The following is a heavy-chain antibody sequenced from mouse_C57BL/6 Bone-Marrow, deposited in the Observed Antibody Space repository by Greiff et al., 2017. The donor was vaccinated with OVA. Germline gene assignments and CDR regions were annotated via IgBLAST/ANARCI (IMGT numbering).Heavy chain of an antibody. J-gene: IGHJ2*01. CDR1: GFTFSSYG. CDR3: ERHKEYYDGLDD. Sequence: EVQLVESGGDLVKPGGSLKLSCAASGFTFSSYGMSWVRQTPDKRLAWVATISSGGSYTYYPDSVKGRFTISRDNAKNTLYLQMSSMKTEDTAKDYCERHKEYYDGLDDGGQGTTLTVSS. CDR2: ISSGGSYT. V-gene: IGHV5-6*01. D-gene: IGHD1-1*01.